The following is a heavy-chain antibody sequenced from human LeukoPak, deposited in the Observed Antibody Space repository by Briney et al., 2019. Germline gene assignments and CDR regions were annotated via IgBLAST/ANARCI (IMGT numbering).Heavy chain of an antibody. CDR3: ERDDGDV. V-gene: IGHV3-7*01. CDR2: INNDGSGK. Sequence: GGSLRLSCAASGFTFSNYWMKWVRQAPGKGPEWVASINNDGSGKYFVDSVTDRFTISRDKATNSLCLQINRVKIKHTATSYCERDDGDVWGIGTTVTVSS. J-gene: IGHJ6*03. CDR1: GFTFSNYW.